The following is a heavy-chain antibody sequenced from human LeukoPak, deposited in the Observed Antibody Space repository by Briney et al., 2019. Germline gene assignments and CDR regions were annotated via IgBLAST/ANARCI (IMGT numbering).Heavy chain of an antibody. J-gene: IGHJ4*02. D-gene: IGHD5-12*01. CDR3: ARSGYYFDY. Sequence: GESLKISWKGSGYSFTSYWIGWVRQLPGKGLEWMGFIYPGDSDTRYSPSFQGQVTISADKSINTAYLQWGSLKASDTAMYYCARSGYYFDYWGQGTLVTVSS. V-gene: IGHV5-51*01. CDR2: IYPGDSDT. CDR1: GYSFTSYW.